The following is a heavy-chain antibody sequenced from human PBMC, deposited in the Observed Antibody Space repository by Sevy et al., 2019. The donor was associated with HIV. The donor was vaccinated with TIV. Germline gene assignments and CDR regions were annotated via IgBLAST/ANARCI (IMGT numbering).Heavy chain of an antibody. CDR2: IYYSGST. CDR1: GGSISSGDYY. CDR3: ARASDYSISHPFDY. D-gene: IGHD4-4*01. Sequence: SETLSLTCTVSGGSISSGDYYWSWIRQPPGKGLEWIGYIYYSGSTYYNPSLKSRVTISVDTSKIQFSLKLSSVTAADTAVYYCARASDYSISHPFDYWGQGTLVTVSS. J-gene: IGHJ4*02. V-gene: IGHV4-30-4*01.